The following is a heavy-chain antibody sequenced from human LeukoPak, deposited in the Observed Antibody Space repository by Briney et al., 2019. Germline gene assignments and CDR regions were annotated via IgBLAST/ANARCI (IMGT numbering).Heavy chain of an antibody. D-gene: IGHD3-22*01. CDR2: IYSGGAT. V-gene: IGHV3-66*01. J-gene: IGHJ3*02. Sequence: GGSLRLSCAASGFTVSSNYMSWVRQAPGKGLEWVSIIYSGGATYYADSVKGRFTISRDNSKNTLYLQMNSLRAEDTAIYFCARDLNSFDSSGTRIHAFNIWGQGTTVTVSS. CDR1: GFTVSSNY. CDR3: ARDLNSFDSSGTRIHAFNI.